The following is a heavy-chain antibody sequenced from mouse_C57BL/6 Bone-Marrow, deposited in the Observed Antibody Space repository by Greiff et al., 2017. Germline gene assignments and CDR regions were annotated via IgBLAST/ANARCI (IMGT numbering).Heavy chain of an antibody. CDR3: GSGTVFFDY. CDR2: INPSSGST. CDR1: GYTFTSYW. J-gene: IGHJ2*01. Sequence: QVQLQQPGAELVKPGASVKLSCKASGYTFTSYWMHWVKQRPGQGLEWIGKINPSSGSTNYNEKFKSKATLTVDKSSSTAYMQLSSLTSEDSAVYYCGSGTVFFDYWGQGTMLTVSA. V-gene: IGHV1-64*01. D-gene: IGHD4-1*01.